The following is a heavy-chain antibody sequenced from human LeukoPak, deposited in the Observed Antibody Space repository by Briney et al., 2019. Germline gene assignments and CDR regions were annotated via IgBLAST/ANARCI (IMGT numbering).Heavy chain of an antibody. CDR1: GSSVSTFY. D-gene: IGHD6-19*01. V-gene: IGHV4-59*02. Sequence: SETLSLTCTVSGSSVSTFYWSWLRQSPGTGLEWIGFIHDTGSTAYNPSLKSRVTISLGTSKNQLSLMLTSVTAADTAMYYCARGSSDVYWYLDVWGRGTLVTVSS. J-gene: IGHJ2*01. CDR3: ARGSSDVYWYLDV. CDR2: IHDTGST.